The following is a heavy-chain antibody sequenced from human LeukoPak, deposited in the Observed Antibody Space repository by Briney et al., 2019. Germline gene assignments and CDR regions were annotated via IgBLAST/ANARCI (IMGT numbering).Heavy chain of an antibody. CDR1: GFTFSSYS. CDR2: ISSSSSYI. CDR3: ARVLDGCDY. D-gene: IGHD2-15*01. J-gene: IGHJ4*02. Sequence: GGSLRLSCAASGFTFSSYSMNWVRQAPGKGLEWGSSISSSSSYIYYADSAKGRFTISRDNAKNSLYLQVNSLRAEDTAVYYCARVLDGCDYWGQGTLVTVSS. V-gene: IGHV3-21*01.